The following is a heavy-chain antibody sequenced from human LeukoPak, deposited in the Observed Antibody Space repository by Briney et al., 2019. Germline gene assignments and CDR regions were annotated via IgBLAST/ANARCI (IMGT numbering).Heavy chain of an antibody. D-gene: IGHD1-1*01. CDR1: GGSIGSYY. Sequence: SETLSLTCTVSGGSIGSYYWSWIRQPPGKGLEWIGYIYYSGSTNYNPSLKSRVTISVDTSKNQFSLKLSSVTAADTAVYYCAREDWNAAFDPWGQGTLVTVSS. J-gene: IGHJ5*02. CDR2: IYYSGST. V-gene: IGHV4-59*01. CDR3: AREDWNAAFDP.